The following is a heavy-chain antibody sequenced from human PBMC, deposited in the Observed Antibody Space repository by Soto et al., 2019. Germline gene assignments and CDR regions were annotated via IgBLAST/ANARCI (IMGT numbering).Heavy chain of an antibody. J-gene: IGHJ4*02. CDR1: GFSLSTSGVG. CDR3: AHTEIDLVVPAATFDY. V-gene: IGHV2-5*02. Sequence: SGPTLVNPTQTLTLTCTFSGFSLSTSGVGVGWIRQPPGKALEWLALIYWDDDKRYSPSLKSRLTITKDTSKNQVVLTMTNKKLVDTATFYCAHTEIDLVVPAATFDYWGQGTLVTVSS. D-gene: IGHD2-2*01. CDR2: IYWDDDK.